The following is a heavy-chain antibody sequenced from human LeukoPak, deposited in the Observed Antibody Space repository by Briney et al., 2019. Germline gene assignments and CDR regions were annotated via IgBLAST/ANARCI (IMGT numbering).Heavy chain of an antibody. V-gene: IGHV4-34*01. CDR2: INHSGST. Sequence: SETLSLTCAVYGGSFSGYYWSWIRQPPGKGLEWIGEINHSGSTNYNPPLKSRVTISVDTSKNQFSLKLSSVTAADTAVYYCATGTIAAAGTDWFDPWGQGTLVTVSS. CDR1: GGSFSGYY. J-gene: IGHJ5*02. D-gene: IGHD6-13*01. CDR3: ATGTIAAAGTDWFDP.